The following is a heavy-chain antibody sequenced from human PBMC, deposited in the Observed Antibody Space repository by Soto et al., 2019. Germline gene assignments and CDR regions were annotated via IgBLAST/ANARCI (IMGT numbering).Heavy chain of an antibody. D-gene: IGHD1-1*01. CDR1: GGSLSDYY. Sequence: QVQLQQWGAGLLKPSETLSLTCAVSGGSLSDYYWPWNRQSPGKGLEWIGEIHPSGSTYYNPSLRSPVTTSVATPKNQFSLQLTSLTAADTAIYYCARGRDEYKSGNVWGHGITVTASS. CDR3: ARGRDEYKSGNV. CDR2: IHPSGST. J-gene: IGHJ6*02. V-gene: IGHV4-34*01.